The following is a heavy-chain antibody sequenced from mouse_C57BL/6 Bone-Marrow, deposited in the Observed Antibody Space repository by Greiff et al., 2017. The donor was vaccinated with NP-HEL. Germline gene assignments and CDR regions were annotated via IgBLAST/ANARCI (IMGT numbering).Heavy chain of an antibody. D-gene: IGHD2-3*01. J-gene: IGHJ3*01. CDR1: GYAFSSSW. V-gene: IGHV1-82*01. CDR2: IYPGDGDT. CDR3: ARGVTTLFAY. Sequence: VQRVESGPELVKPGASVKISCKASGYAFSSSWMNWVKQRPGKGLEWIGRIYPGDGDTNYNGKFKGKATLTADKSSSTAYMQLSSLTSEDSAVYFCARGVTTLFAYWGQGTLVTVSA.